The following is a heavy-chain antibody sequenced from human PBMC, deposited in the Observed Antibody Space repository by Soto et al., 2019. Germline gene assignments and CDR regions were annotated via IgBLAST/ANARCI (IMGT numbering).Heavy chain of an antibody. CDR2: IYNGGRT. V-gene: IGHV4-59*02. D-gene: IGHD6-19*01. Sequence: QVQLQESGPGLVKTSETMSLTCTASGASVSSYYWSWIRRPPGKGLEWIGHIYNGGRTNYNPSLKSRVIISVDMSNNQFSLKLTSVTAADTAVYYCARTTGWPGFDFWGQGALVTVSS. J-gene: IGHJ4*02. CDR3: ARTTGWPGFDF. CDR1: GASVSSYY.